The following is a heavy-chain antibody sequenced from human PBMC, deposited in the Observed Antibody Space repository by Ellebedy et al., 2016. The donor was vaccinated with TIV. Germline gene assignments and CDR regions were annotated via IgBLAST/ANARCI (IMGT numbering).Heavy chain of an antibody. CDR3: ARDPPKGRVDY. Sequence: GESLKISCAASGFTFSSYSMNCVRQAPVQGLEWVSSISSSDTHIYYADSVTGRLTISRDNAKNSLFLQMNSLRAEDTAVYYCARDPPKGRVDYWGQGTLVTVSS. J-gene: IGHJ4*02. CDR2: ISSSDTHI. CDR1: GFTFSSYS. V-gene: IGHV3-21*01.